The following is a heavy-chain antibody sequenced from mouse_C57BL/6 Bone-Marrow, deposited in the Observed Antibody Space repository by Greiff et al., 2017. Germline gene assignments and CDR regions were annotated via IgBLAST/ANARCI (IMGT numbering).Heavy chain of an antibody. CDR2: IDPSDSYT. J-gene: IGHJ2*01. CDR3: GRWGVTTVVSSFDY. D-gene: IGHD1-1*01. Sequence: VKLQQPGAELVMPGASVKLSCKASGYTFTSYWMHWVKQRPGQGLEWIGEIDPSDSYTNYNQKFKGKSTLTVDKSSSTAYMQLSSLTSEDSAVYYCGRWGVTTVVSSFDYWGQGTTLTVSS. V-gene: IGHV1-69*01. CDR1: GYTFTSYW.